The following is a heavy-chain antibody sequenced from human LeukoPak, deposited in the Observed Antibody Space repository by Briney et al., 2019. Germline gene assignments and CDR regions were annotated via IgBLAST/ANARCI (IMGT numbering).Heavy chain of an antibody. CDR3: ARGGSGWDPQTRWYCYGMDV. Sequence: GRSLRLSCAASGFTFSSYAMHWVRQAPGKGLEWVAVISYDGSNKYYADSVKGRFTISRDNSKNTLYLQMNSLRAEDTAVYYCARGGSGWDPQTRWYCYGMDVWGQGTTVTVSS. CDR1: GFTFSSYA. V-gene: IGHV3-30-3*01. J-gene: IGHJ6*02. D-gene: IGHD6-19*01. CDR2: ISYDGSNK.